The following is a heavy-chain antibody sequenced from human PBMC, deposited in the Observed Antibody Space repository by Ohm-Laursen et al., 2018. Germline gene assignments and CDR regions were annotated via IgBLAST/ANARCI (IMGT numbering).Heavy chain of an antibody. CDR1: GFTFSDYY. CDR2: ISNSGENT. CDR3: AKDSRRSSGWYYFDY. D-gene: IGHD6-19*01. J-gene: IGHJ4*02. V-gene: IGHV3-23*01. Sequence: SLRLSCAASGFTFSDYYMSWVRQVPGKGLEWVSGISNSGENTNNADSVKGRFTISRDNSKNTLSLQMNSLRADDTAVYYCAKDSRRSSGWYYFDYWGQGTLLTVSS.